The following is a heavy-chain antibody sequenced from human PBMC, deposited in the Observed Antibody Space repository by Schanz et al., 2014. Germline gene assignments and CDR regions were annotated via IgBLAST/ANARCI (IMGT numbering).Heavy chain of an antibody. V-gene: IGHV3-30*18. J-gene: IGHJ4*02. Sequence: VQLVESGGGLVQPGGSLRLSCAASGFTFSSYWMHWVRQAPGGGLEWVAGISNGGSDEYYVDSVKGRITISRDNSKNTLYLQMNSLRPEDTAVYYCAKYRGYYRVSGSYRELEYWGQGTLVTVSS. CDR2: ISNGGSDE. CDR3: AKYRGYYRVSGSYRELEY. CDR1: GFTFSSYW. D-gene: IGHD3-10*01.